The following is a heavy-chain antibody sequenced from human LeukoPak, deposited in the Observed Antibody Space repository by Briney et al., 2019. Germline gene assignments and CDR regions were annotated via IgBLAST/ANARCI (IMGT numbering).Heavy chain of an antibody. Sequence: GGSLRLSCGASGFTFSSYSMNSVRQAPGKGLEWVSSISSSSGYMYYADSVKGRFTISRDNAKNSLYLQMNSLRAEDTAVYFCARDPPRHGADRYYWGQGPLVRFSS. CDR1: GFTFSSYS. D-gene: IGHD3-16*01. J-gene: IGHJ4*02. CDR3: ARDPPRHGADRYY. V-gene: IGHV3-21*01. CDR2: ISSSSGYM.